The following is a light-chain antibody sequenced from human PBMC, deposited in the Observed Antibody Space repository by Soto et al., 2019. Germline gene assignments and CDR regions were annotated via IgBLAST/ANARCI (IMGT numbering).Light chain of an antibody. CDR1: QSVRGY. J-gene: IGKJ1*01. V-gene: IGKV3-15*01. CDR3: QQYNNWPGT. CDR2: AAS. Sequence: EIVMTQSPATLSVSAGEGATLSCRASQSVRGYLAWYQQKPGQAPRLLIYAASTRATGGPARFSGSGSGTEFSLAISSLQSEDFAVYYCQQYNNWPGTFGQGTKVEIK.